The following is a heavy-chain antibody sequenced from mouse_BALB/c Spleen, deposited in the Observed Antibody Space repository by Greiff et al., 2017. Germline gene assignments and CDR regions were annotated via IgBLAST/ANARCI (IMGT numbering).Heavy chain of an antibody. V-gene: IGHV5-4*02. CDR2: ISDGGSYT. CDR1: GFTFSDYY. CDR3: ARAGYGNYDYFDY. J-gene: IGHJ2*01. D-gene: IGHD2-1*01. Sequence: EVMLVESGGGLVKPGGSLKLSCAASGFTFSDYYMYWVRRTPEKRLEWVATISDGGSYTYYPDSVKGRFTISRDNAKNNLYLQMSSLKSEDTAMYYCARAGYGNYDYFDYWGQGTTLTVSS.